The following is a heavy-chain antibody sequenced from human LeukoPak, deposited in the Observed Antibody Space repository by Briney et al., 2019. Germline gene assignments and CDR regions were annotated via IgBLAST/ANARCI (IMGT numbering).Heavy chain of an antibody. V-gene: IGHV4-4*02. J-gene: IGHJ4*02. CDR1: GGSISSNNW. CDR2: IVHTGST. Sequence: PSETLSLTCAVSGGSISSNNWWSWVRQSPGKGLEWIGEIVHTGSTKYNPSLENRVTISLDKSKNQFSLKLNSVTAADTAVYYCARAYDFWSGYSSPYYFDYWGQGTLVTVSS. CDR3: ARAYDFWSGYSSPYYFDY. D-gene: IGHD3-3*01.